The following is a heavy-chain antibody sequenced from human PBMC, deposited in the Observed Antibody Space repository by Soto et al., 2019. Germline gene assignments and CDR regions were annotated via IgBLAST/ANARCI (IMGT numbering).Heavy chain of an antibody. Sequence: GGSLRLSCAASGFTFSSYWMSWVRQAPGKGLEWVANIKQDGSEKYYVDSVKGRFTISRDNAKNSLYLQMNSLRAEDTAFYFCAKDLRTGWILGNFDSWGQGTLVTVSS. CDR1: GFTFSSYW. CDR2: IKQDGSEK. CDR3: AKDLRTGWILGNFDS. D-gene: IGHD6-19*01. J-gene: IGHJ4*02. V-gene: IGHV3-7*03.